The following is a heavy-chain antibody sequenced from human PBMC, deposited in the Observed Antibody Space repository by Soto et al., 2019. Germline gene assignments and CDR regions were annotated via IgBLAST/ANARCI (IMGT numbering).Heavy chain of an antibody. CDR2: MSSDGSKI. J-gene: IGHJ4*02. Sequence: QVQLVESGGGAVQPGESLRLSCVASGFDFTYYAMHWVRQAPGKGLESVAVMSSDGSKIHHTDSVKGRFTISRDNSKNRLYLQMISLRKEDTAVYFCAKDEGVGGTLGLFDYWGQGTLVSVSS. CDR1: GFDFTYYA. CDR3: AKDEGVGGTLGLFDY. V-gene: IGHV3-30*18. D-gene: IGHD1-26*01.